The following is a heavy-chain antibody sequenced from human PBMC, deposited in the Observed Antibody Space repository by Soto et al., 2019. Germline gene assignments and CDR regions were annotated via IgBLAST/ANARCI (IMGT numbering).Heavy chain of an antibody. CDR2: ISSYGSDT. D-gene: IGHD3-16*01. J-gene: IGHJ6*02. Sequence: EVQLVDSGGGLVLPGGSLRLSCAASGFTFSRYWMHWVRQAPGKGLVWVSRISSYGSDTHYADSVKGRFTISRDNAKNTLYLQMNSLRADDTAVYYCASNYAYAEGYYWYGIDVWGQGTTVTVSS. V-gene: IGHV3-74*01. CDR3: ASNYAYAEGYYWYGIDV. CDR1: GFTFSRYW.